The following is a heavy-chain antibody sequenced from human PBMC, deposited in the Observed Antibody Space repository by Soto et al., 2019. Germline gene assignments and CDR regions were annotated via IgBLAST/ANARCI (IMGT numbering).Heavy chain of an antibody. Sequence: EVQLVESGGGLVQPGGSLRLYCAASGFSFSVSALHWVRQASGKGLEWVGRIRSKPKNYATEYAASVKGRFTISRDDSKNTAYLQMNNLKTEDTAVYYCTRHLVDVWGQGTTVTVSS. V-gene: IGHV3-73*02. CDR1: GFSFSVSA. CDR3: TRHLVDV. J-gene: IGHJ6*02. CDR2: IRSKPKNYAT.